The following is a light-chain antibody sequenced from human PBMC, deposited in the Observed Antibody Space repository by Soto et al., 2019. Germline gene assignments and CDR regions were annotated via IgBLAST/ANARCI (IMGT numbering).Light chain of an antibody. CDR1: QSISSY. CDR2: AAS. V-gene: IGKV1-39*01. CDR3: QQSYSTPYT. Sequence: DIQMTQSPSSLSASVGDRVTITCRASQSISSYLNWYQQKPGKAPKLLIYAASSLQSGVPSRFSGSGSGTDFTLTISSLQHEDFATYYCQQSYSTPYTCGQGTKLEIK. J-gene: IGKJ2*01.